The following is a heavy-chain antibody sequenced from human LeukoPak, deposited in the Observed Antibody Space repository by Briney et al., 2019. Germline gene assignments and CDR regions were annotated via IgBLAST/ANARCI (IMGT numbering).Heavy chain of an antibody. CDR2: ISGSGSDI. CDR3: AKASAMIVVVSKHFDY. CDR1: GFSISVSEFSISDSY. D-gene: IGHD3-22*01. Sequence: GGSLRLSCVVSGFSISVSEFSISDSYMTWIRQTPGKGLEWLAYISGSGSDIYFADSVKGRFTISRDNSKNTLYLQMNSLRAEDTAVYYCAKASAMIVVVSKHFDYWGQGTLVTVSS. J-gene: IGHJ4*02. V-gene: IGHV3-11*01.